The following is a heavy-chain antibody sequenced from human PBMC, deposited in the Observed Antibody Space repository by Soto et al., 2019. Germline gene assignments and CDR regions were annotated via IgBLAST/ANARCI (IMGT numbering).Heavy chain of an antibody. CDR2: IIPIFGTA. D-gene: IGHD2-21*02. CDR3: ARAYCGGDCSQNWFDP. J-gene: IGHJ5*02. CDR1: GGTFSSYA. Sequence: ASVKVSCKASGGTFSSYAISWVRQAPGQGLEWMGGIIPIFGTANYAQKFQGRVTITADESTSTAYMELSSLRSEDTAVYYCARAYCGGDCSQNWFDPWGQGTLVTVSS. V-gene: IGHV1-69*13.